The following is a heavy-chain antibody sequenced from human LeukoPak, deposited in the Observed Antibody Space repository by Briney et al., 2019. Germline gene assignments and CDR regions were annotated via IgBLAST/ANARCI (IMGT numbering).Heavy chain of an antibody. CDR3: AKDLTGGGDLYY. D-gene: IGHD2-21*02. CDR2: ISYDGSNK. J-gene: IGHJ4*02. V-gene: IGHV3-30*18. Sequence: GGSLRLSCVASGFSFRTYAVHWVRQAPGKGLEWVAVISYDGSNKYYADSVKGRFTISRDNSKNTLYLQMNSLRAEDTAVYYCAKDLTGGGDLYYWGQGTLVTVSS. CDR1: GFSFRTYA.